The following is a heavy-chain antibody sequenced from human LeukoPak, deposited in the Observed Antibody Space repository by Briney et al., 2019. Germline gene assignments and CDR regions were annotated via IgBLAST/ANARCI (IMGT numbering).Heavy chain of an antibody. CDR2: ISGSGGST. CDR1: GFTFSSYG. CDR3: ARYCSGGSCYMLRAFDI. V-gene: IGHV3-23*01. J-gene: IGHJ3*02. D-gene: IGHD2-15*01. Sequence: GGSLRLSCAASGFTFSSYGMSWVRQAPGKGLEWVSAISGSGGSTYYADSVKGRFTISRDNSKNTLYLQMNSLRAEDTAVYYCARYCSGGSCYMLRAFDIWGQGTMVTVSS.